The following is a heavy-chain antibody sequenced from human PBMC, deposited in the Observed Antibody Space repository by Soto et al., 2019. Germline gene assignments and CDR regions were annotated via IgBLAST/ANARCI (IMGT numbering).Heavy chain of an antibody. Sequence: ASVKVSCKASGYTFTSYDINWVRQATGQGLEWMGWMNPNSGNTGYAQKFQGRVTMTRNTSISTAYMELSSLRSEDTAVYYCARGNGGGYYDFRSGSFALDFDYWGQGTLVTVSS. J-gene: IGHJ4*02. V-gene: IGHV1-8*01. CDR2: MNPNSGNT. CDR1: GYTFTSYD. CDR3: ARGNGGGYYDFRSGSFALDFDY. D-gene: IGHD3-3*01.